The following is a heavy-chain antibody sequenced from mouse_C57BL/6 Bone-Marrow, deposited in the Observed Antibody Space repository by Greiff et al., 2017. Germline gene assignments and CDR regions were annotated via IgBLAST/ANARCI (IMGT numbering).Heavy chain of an antibody. CDR2: IHPNSGST. J-gene: IGHJ3*01. Sequence: QVQLQQSGAELVKPGASVKLSCKASGYTFTSYWMHWVKQRPGQGLEWIGMIHPNSGSTNYNEKFKSKATLTVDKSSSTAYMQLSSLTSEDSAVYYCALQLRQGAWFAYWGQGTLVTVSA. V-gene: IGHV1-64*01. CDR1: GYTFTSYW. D-gene: IGHD3-2*02. CDR3: ALQLRQGAWFAY.